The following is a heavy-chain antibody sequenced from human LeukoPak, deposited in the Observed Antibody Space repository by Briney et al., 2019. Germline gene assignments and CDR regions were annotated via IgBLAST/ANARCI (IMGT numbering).Heavy chain of an antibody. CDR2: INPNSGGT. CDR3: ARDSGGWYDY. V-gene: IGHV1-2*02. Sequence: ASVKVSCKTSGYTFTGYYVHWVRQAPGQGLEWMGWINPNSGGTNYAQKFQGRVTMTRDTSISTAYMELSRLRSDDTAVYYCARDSGGWYDYWGQGTLVTVSS. D-gene: IGHD6-19*01. J-gene: IGHJ4*02. CDR1: GYTFTGYY.